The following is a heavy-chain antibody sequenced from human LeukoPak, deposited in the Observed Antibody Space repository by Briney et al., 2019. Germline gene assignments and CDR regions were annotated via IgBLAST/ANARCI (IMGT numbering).Heavy chain of an antibody. CDR2: SNPNSGGT. Sequence: EASVKVSCKASGYTFTGYYMHWVRQAPGQGLEWMGWSNPNSGGTNYAQKFQGRVTMTRATSISTAYMELRRLRSDDTAVYYCARERLLWFGVNDAFDIWGQGTMVTVSS. D-gene: IGHD3-10*01. V-gene: IGHV1-2*02. CDR3: ARERLLWFGVNDAFDI. CDR1: GYTFTGYY. J-gene: IGHJ3*02.